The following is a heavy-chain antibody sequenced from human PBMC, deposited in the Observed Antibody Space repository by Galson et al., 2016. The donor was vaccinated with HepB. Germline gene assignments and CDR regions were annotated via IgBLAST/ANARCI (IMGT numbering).Heavy chain of an antibody. J-gene: IGHJ4*02. CDR3: ASSEYSSGWDGGKRPSDY. Sequence: SETLSLTCDVYGGSFSGFFCSWIRQVPGKGLEWIGNIYDFGATYYNPSLKSRVTTSLDTSKNQFSLNLSSVTAADTAVYYCASSEYSSGWDGGKRPSDYWGQGTLVTVSS. D-gene: IGHD6-19*01. CDR2: IYDFGAT. V-gene: IGHV4-34*01. CDR1: GGSFSGFF.